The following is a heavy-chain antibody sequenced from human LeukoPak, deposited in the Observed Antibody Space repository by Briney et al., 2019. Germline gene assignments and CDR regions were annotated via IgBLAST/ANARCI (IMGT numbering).Heavy chain of an antibody. Sequence: SETLSLTCALYGDSSTDYYWSWIRPPPGKGLEWIGDINHRGNTNYNPSLKSLVTISVDTTKNQLSLNLTSVTAADTAIYYCARHMWVDRPFDHWGQGTRVTVSS. J-gene: IGHJ4*02. CDR2: INHRGNT. D-gene: IGHD1-26*01. CDR3: ARHMWVDRPFDH. V-gene: IGHV4-34*01. CDR1: GDSSTDYY.